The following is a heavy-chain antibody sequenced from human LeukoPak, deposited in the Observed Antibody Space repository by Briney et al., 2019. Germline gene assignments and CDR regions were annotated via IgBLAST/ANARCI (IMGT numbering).Heavy chain of an antibody. D-gene: IGHD3-3*01. J-gene: IGHJ4*02. V-gene: IGHV3-23*01. CDR2: ICGGGGST. CDR3: AKTYCYFWSGYFDY. CDR1: GFTSSSYA. Sequence: PGASLRLSCAASGFTSSSYAMSWVRQAPGKGLEWVSAICGGGGSTYYADSVKGRFIISSDHANNELYLQMSRLRGENRTVYYCAKTYCYFWSGYFDYWARGPLDSVSS.